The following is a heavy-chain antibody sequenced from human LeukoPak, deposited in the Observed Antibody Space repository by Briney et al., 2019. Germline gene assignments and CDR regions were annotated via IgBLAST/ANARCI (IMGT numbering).Heavy chain of an antibody. CDR2: IKQDGSEK. J-gene: IGHJ2*01. CDR1: GFTFSSYW. Sequence: GGSLRLSCAASGFTFSSYWMSWVRQAPGKGLEWVANIKQDGSEKYYVDSVKGRFTISRDNAENSLYLQMNSLRAEDTAVYYCARDRVVVVAGYWYFDLWGRGTLVTVSS. CDR3: ARDRVVVVAGYWYFDL. D-gene: IGHD2-15*01. V-gene: IGHV3-7*01.